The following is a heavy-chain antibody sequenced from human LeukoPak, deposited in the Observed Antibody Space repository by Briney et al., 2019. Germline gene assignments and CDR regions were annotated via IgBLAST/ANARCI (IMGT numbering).Heavy chain of an antibody. V-gene: IGHV1-46*01. CDR3: ARDPMCYDILTGYCY. D-gene: IGHD3-9*01. Sequence: ASVKVSCKASGYTFTSYYMHWVRQAPGQGLEWMGIINPSGGSTSYAQKFQGRVTMTRDTSTSTVYMELSSLRSEDTAVYYCARDPMCYDILTGYCYWGQGTLVTVSS. CDR2: INPSGGST. CDR1: GYTFTSYY. J-gene: IGHJ4*02.